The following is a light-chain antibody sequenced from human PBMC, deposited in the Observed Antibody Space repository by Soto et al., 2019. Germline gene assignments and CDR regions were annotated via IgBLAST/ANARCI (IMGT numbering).Light chain of an antibody. CDR2: LGS. V-gene: IGKV2-28*01. J-gene: IGKJ1*01. CDR3: MQAQQTPWT. Sequence: DIVMTQSPLSLPVTPGEPASISCRSSQSLLHINGYNYLDWYLQKPGQSPQLLIYLGSSRASGVPDRFSGSGSDTDFTLKISTVEAEDVGVYYCMQAQQTPWTFGQGTKVEIK. CDR1: QSLLHINGYNY.